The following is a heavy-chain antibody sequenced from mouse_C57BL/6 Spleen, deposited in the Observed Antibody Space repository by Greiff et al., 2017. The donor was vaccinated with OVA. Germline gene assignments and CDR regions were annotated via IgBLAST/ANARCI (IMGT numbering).Heavy chain of an antibody. Sequence: VQLQQPGAELVKPGASVKLSCKASGYTFTSYWMHWVKQRPGQGLEWIGMIHPNSGSTNYNEKFKSKATLTVDKSSSTAYMQLSSLTSEDSAVYYCARREGNYYFDYWGQGTTLTVSS. V-gene: IGHV1-64*01. J-gene: IGHJ2*01. CDR3: ARREGNYYFDY. CDR1: GYTFTSYW. CDR2: IHPNSGST. D-gene: IGHD2-1*01.